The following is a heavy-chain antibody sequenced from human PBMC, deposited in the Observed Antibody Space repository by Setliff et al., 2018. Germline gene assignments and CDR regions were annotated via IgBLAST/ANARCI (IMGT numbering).Heavy chain of an antibody. Sequence: SETLSLTCTVSGGSISSHYWSWIRQPPGKGLEWIGSIYHSGSTYYNPSLKSRVTISVDTSKNQFSLKLSSVTAADTAVYYCARRDGDFDYWGQGTLVTVSS. D-gene: IGHD4-17*01. CDR3: ARRDGDFDY. J-gene: IGHJ4*02. CDR1: GGSISSHY. CDR2: IYHSGST. V-gene: IGHV4-59*05.